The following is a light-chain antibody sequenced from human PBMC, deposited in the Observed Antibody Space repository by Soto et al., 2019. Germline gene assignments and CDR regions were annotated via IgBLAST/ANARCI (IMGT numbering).Light chain of an antibody. V-gene: IGLV3-21*02. J-gene: IGLJ1*01. CDR3: QVWDSRSDHYV. Sequence: SYELTQPPSVSVAPGQTARVTCGGNKLGGKSVHWYQQKAGQAPVLVVYDDRDRPSGIPDRFSGSNSGNTATLTISRVDAGDEADYYCQVWDSRSDHYVFGTGTKLTVL. CDR2: DDR. CDR1: KLGGKS.